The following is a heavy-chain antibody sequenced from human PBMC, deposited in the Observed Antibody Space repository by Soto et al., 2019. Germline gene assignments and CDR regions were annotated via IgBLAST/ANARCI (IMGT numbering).Heavy chain of an antibody. Sequence: ASVKVSCKASGSTFLSSAAQWVRQARGQRLEWIGWIVVGSGNTNYAQKFQERVTIARDMSTDTAYMELSNLRSDDTAVYYCAAGLRKGTGTLDYWGQGTLVTVSS. CDR2: IVVGSGNT. V-gene: IGHV1-58*01. CDR1: GSTFLSSA. J-gene: IGHJ4*02. D-gene: IGHD3-10*01. CDR3: AAGLRKGTGTLDY.